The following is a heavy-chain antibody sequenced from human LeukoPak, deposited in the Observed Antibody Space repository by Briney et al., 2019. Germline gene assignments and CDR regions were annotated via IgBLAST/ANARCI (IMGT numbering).Heavy chain of an antibody. V-gene: IGHV4-31*03. J-gene: IGHJ4*02. D-gene: IGHD2-2*01. CDR2: IYYSGST. Sequence: SETLSLTCTVSGGSISSGGYYWSWIRQHPGKGLEWIGYIYYSGSTYYNPSLKSRVTISVDTSKNQFSLKLSSVTAADTAVYYCARDLRYCSRTSCYSRIDYWGQGTLVTVSS. CDR3: ARDLRYCSRTSCYSRIDY. CDR1: GGSISSGGYY.